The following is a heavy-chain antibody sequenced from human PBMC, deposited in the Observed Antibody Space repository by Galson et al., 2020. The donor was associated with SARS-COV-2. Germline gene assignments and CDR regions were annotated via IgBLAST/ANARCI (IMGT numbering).Heavy chain of an antibody. D-gene: IGHD3-10*01. J-gene: IGHJ4*02. V-gene: IGHV1-2*06. Sequence: ASVTVSCETSGYTFTGYYMHWVRQAPGQGLEWMGRINPNSGGTNYAQKFQGRVTMTRDTSISTADMELNRLTSDDPAVYYCASGLYGSGTIYNWGQGTLVTVSS. CDR1: GYTFTGYY. CDR2: INPNSGGT. CDR3: ASGLYGSGTIYN.